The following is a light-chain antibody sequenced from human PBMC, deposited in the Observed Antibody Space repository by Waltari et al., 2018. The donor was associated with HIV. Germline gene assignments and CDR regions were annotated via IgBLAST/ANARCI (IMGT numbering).Light chain of an antibody. V-gene: IGKV1-9*01. J-gene: IGKJ3*01. Sequence: DIQLTQSPSFLSASVRDRVTITCRASQDISNYLAWYQQKPWTAPKLLIYAASTLHSGVPSRFSGSGSGTEFTLTINSLQPEDFASYYCQQLNSDPFTFGPGTKVEMK. CDR1: QDISNY. CDR2: AAS. CDR3: QQLNSDPFT.